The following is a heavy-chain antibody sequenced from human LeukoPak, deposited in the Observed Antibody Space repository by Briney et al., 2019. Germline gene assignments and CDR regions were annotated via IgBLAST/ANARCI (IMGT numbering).Heavy chain of an antibody. D-gene: IGHD2-2*01. V-gene: IGHV3-9*03. CDR2: ISWNSGSI. CDR1: GFTFDDYA. J-gene: IGHJ6*03. Sequence: GGSLRLSCAASGFTFDDYAMHWVRQAPGKGLEWVSGISWNSGSIGYADSVKGRFTISRDNAKNSLYLQMNSLRAEDMALYYCVRTFYYYYYMDVWGKGTTVTVSS. CDR3: VRTFYYYYYMDV.